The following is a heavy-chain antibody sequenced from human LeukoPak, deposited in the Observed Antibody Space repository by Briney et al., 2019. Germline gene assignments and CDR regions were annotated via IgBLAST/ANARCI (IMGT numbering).Heavy chain of an antibody. Sequence: GASVKDSCKASGYTFTNYDINWVRQATGQGLEWMGWMNPNSGDSHSVDKFQGRVTMTRDTSIRTAYMELSGLRSDDTAVYYCARRYCISTGCSAFDYWGPGTPVTVSS. CDR1: GYTFTNYD. V-gene: IGHV1-8*01. CDR2: MNPNSGDS. J-gene: IGHJ4*02. CDR3: ARRYCISTGCSAFDY. D-gene: IGHD2-2*01.